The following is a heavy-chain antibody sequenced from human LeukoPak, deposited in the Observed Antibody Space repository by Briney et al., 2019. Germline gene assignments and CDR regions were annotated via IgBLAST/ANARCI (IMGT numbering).Heavy chain of an antibody. CDR1: GGSISSSSYY. CDR3: ARRPLMVRGVISPHFDY. D-gene: IGHD3-10*01. J-gene: IGHJ4*02. CDR2: IYYSGST. V-gene: IGHV4-39*01. Sequence: SETLSLTCTVSGGSISSSSYYWGWIRQPPGKGLEWIGRIYYSGSTYYNPSLKSRVTISVDTSKNQFSLKLSSVTAADTAVYYCARRPLMVRGVISPHFDYWGQGTLVTVSS.